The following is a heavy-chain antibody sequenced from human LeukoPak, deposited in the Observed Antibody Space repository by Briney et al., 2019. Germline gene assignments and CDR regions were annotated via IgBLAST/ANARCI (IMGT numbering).Heavy chain of an antibody. D-gene: IGHD3-10*01. Sequence: SETLSLTCTVSGGSITSYYWSWIRQPPGKGLEWIAYIYYSGSTSYNPSLKSRATVSLDTSKNQFSLNLSSVTAADTAMYYCARSIMVRWFDPWGQGTLVTVSS. J-gene: IGHJ5*02. CDR3: ARSIMVRWFDP. CDR1: GGSITSYY. CDR2: IYYSGST. V-gene: IGHV4-59*08.